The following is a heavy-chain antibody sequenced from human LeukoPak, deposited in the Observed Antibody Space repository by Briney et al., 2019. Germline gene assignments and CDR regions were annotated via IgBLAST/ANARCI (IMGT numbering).Heavy chain of an antibody. V-gene: IGHV3-33*01. CDR3: ASPEGARTL. CDR1: GFTFSSYG. J-gene: IGHJ3*01. Sequence: PGGSLRLSCAASGFTFSSYGMHWVRQAPGKGLEWVAVIWYDGSNKYYADSVKGRFTISRDNSKNTLYLQMNSLRAEDTAVYYCASPEGARTLWGQGTMVTVSS. CDR2: IWYDGSNK. D-gene: IGHD1-26*01.